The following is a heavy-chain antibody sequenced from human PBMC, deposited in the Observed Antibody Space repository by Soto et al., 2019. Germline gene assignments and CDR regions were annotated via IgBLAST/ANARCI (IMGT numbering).Heavy chain of an antibody. CDR3: NYYDSSGYYQDAFDI. Sequence: ASVKVSCKASGGTFSSYTISWVRQAPGQGLEWMGRIIPILGIANYAQKFQGRVTITADKSTSTAYMELSSLRSEDTAVYYCNYYDSSGYYQDAFDIWGQGTMVTVSS. V-gene: IGHV1-69*02. D-gene: IGHD3-22*01. CDR2: IIPILGIA. CDR1: GGTFSSYT. J-gene: IGHJ3*02.